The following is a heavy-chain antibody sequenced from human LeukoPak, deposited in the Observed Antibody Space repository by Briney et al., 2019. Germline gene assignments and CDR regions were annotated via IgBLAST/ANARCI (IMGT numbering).Heavy chain of an antibody. CDR3: ARDHAYRADY. CDR1: GFTFSNDW. V-gene: IGHV3-7*01. CDR2: INQDESKK. D-gene: IGHD2-2*01. J-gene: IGHJ4*02. Sequence: PGGSLRLSCAASGFTFSNDWMCWVRQAPGKGLEWVANINQDESKKYYADSVKGRFTISRDNAKNSLYLQMSSLTAEDTAIYYCARDHAYRADYWGQGTLDTVSS.